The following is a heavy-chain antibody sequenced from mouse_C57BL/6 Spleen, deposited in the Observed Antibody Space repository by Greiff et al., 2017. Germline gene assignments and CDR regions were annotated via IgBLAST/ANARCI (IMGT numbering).Heavy chain of an antibody. V-gene: IGHV1-50*01. D-gene: IGHD2-3*01. J-gene: IGHJ2*01. Sequence: QVQLQQPGAELVKPGASVKLSCKASGYTFTSYWMQWVKQRPGQGLEWIGEIDPSDSYTNYNQKFKGKATLTLDTSSSTAYMQRSSLTSEDAAVYYCAIAPDGYYEDYWGQGTTLTVSS. CDR2: IDPSDSYT. CDR3: AIAPDGYYEDY. CDR1: GYTFTSYW.